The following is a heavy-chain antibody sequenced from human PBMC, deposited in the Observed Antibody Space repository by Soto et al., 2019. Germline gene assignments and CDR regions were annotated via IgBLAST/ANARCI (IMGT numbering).Heavy chain of an antibody. Sequence: SETLSLTCTVSGGTISSGDYYWSWIRQPPGKGLGWIGNIYYSGSTYYNPSLKSRVTISVDTSKNQFSLKLSSVTAADTAGYYCARAPITMVRGASYGPANNWFDPWGQGTLVTVSS. J-gene: IGHJ5*02. CDR2: IYYSGST. D-gene: IGHD3-10*01. CDR3: ARAPITMVRGASYGPANNWFDP. V-gene: IGHV4-30-4*01. CDR1: GGTISSGDYY.